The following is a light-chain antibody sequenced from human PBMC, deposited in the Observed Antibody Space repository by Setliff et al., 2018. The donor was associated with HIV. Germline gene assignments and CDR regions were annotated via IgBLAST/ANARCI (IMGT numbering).Light chain of an antibody. J-gene: IGLJ1*01. CDR1: SSDVGTYNA. CDR3: SSYTSSSPDV. V-gene: IGLV2-14*01. CDR2: DVS. Sequence: QSVLTQPAAVSGSPGQSITISCTGTSSDVGTYNAVYWYQQHPGKAPKLMIYDVSTRPSGVSNRFSGSKSGNTASLTISGLQTEDEADYYCSSYTSSSPDVFGTGTKVTV.